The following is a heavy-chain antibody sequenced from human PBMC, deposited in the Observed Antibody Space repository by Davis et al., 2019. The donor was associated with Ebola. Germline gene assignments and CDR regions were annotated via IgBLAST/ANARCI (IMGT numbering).Heavy chain of an antibody. Sequence: AASVKVSCKASGYTFTSYGISWVRQAPGQGLEWMGWISAYNGNTNYAQKLQGRVTMTTDTSTSTVYMELSSLRSEDTAVYYCARGGSSSFNWFDPWGQGTLVTVSS. J-gene: IGHJ5*02. CDR3: ARGGSSSFNWFDP. V-gene: IGHV1-18*01. CDR1: GYTFTSYG. D-gene: IGHD6-13*01. CDR2: ISAYNGNT.